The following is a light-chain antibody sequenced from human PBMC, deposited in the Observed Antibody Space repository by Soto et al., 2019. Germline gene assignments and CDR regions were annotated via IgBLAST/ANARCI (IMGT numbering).Light chain of an antibody. J-gene: IGLJ1*01. Sequence: QSVLTQPPSVSAAPEQKVTISCSGGSSNIGNYYVSWYQQLPGVAPKLLIFASDKRPSGIPDRFSGSQSGASGTLDITGLQTGDEADYYCGSWDGSLNTYVFGTGTKVTVL. CDR1: SSNIGNYY. CDR3: GSWDGSLNTYV. V-gene: IGLV1-51*01. CDR2: ASD.